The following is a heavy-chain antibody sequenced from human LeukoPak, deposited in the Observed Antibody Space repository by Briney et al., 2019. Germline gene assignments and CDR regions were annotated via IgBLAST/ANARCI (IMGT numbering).Heavy chain of an antibody. CDR1: GFTFSSYS. CDR2: ISSSSYI. Sequence: PGGSLRLSCAASGFTFSSYSMNWVRQAPGKGLEWVSSISSSSYIYYADSVKGRFTISRDNAKNSLYLQMDSLRAEDTAVYYCARSNRYGDHDYWGQGTLVTVSS. V-gene: IGHV3-21*01. D-gene: IGHD4-17*01. J-gene: IGHJ4*02. CDR3: ARSNRYGDHDY.